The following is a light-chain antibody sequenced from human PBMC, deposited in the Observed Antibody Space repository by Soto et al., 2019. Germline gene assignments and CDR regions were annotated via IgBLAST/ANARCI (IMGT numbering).Light chain of an antibody. Sequence: SALTQPASVSGSPGQSITISCTGTSSDVGGYNYVSWYQQHPGKAPKLMIYDVSNRPSGVSNRFSGSKSGNTASLTISGLQAEDEADYYCSSYTSSSTLNWVFGGGTKLPS. CDR2: DVS. CDR1: SSDVGGYNY. V-gene: IGLV2-14*01. J-gene: IGLJ3*02. CDR3: SSYTSSSTLNWV.